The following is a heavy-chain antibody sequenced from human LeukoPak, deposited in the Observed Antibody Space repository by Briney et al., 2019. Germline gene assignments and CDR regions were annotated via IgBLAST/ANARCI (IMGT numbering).Heavy chain of an antibody. CDR3: ARGGNSSWDY. CDR2: IKPDGSEK. V-gene: IGHV3-7*01. D-gene: IGHD6-6*01. J-gene: IGHJ4*02. Sequence: GGSLRLSCAASGFTFSSYCMSWVRQAPGKGLEWVANIKPDGSEKYYVDSLKGRFTISRDNAKNSLYLQMNSLRVEDTAVYYCARGGNSSWDYWGQGALVTVSS. CDR1: GFTFSSYC.